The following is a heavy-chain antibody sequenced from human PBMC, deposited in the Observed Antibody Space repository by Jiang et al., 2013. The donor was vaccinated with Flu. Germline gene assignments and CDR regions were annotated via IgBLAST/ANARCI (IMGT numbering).Heavy chain of an antibody. CDR1: GFTFSSYA. J-gene: IGHJ5*02. D-gene: IGHD2-21*01. CDR3: AKXKDFSVWPNWFDP. V-gene: IGHV3-23*04. CDR2: ISGSGATT. Sequence: VQLVESGGGLVPPGESLRLSCAASGFTFSSYAMSWVRQAPGKGLEWVSVISGSGATTHYADSVKGRFTVSRDNTKSTLYLQMTSLRVEDTALYFCAKXKDFSVWPNWFDPWGQGNPGHRLL.